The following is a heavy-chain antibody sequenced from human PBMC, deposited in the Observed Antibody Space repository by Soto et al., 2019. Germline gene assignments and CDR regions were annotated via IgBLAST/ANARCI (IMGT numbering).Heavy chain of an antibody. J-gene: IGHJ4*02. CDR1: SGSITINTW. CDR3: IRNLES. V-gene: IGHV4-4*02. CDR2: ISHGVIT. Sequence: HVQLQESGPGLVEPSGTLSLSCSVSSGSITINTWWHWVRQPPGKGLEWIGEISHGVITNYNPYLKSRVSISVDKSKNQFSLRLNSVTAADTAIYYCIRNLESWGQGTLVSVSS.